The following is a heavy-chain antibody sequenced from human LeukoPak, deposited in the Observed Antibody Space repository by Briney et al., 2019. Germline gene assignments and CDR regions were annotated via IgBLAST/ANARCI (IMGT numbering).Heavy chain of an antibody. CDR1: GGTFSSYA. CDR2: IIPMFGTA. CDR3: AREGGYDFWSGYSLHYFDY. V-gene: IGHV1-69*13. D-gene: IGHD3-3*01. J-gene: IGHJ4*02. Sequence: SVKVSCKASGGTFSSYAISWVRQAPGLGLEWMGGIIPMFGTANYAQKFQGRVTITADESRSTAYMELSSLRSEDTAVYYCAREGGYDFWSGYSLHYFDYWGQGTLVTVSS.